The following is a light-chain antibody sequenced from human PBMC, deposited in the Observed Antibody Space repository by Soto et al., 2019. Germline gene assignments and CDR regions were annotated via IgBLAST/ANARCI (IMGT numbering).Light chain of an antibody. V-gene: IGKV3-11*01. CDR3: QQRSNGFT. J-gene: IGKJ3*01. CDR2: DAS. Sequence: EIVLTQSPATLSLSPGERATLSCRASQSVSSYLAWYQQKPGQAPRLLIYDASNRATGIPARFSGSGSGTDFTLTISSLEPEDFAVYYCQQRSNGFTFGPGTKVIS. CDR1: QSVSSY.